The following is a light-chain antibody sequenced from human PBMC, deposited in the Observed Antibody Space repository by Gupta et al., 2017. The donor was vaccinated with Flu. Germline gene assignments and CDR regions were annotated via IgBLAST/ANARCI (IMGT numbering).Light chain of an antibody. V-gene: IGLV1-44*01. Sequence: QSALTQPPSASGTPGQRVTLSCSGSSPNIGSYTVDWYQQLPGTAPKLIMYDFSQRPSGVPARFSGSKSGTSASLAISGLQSEDEADYYCAVWDDSLSGHYVFGSGTKVTVL. CDR2: DFS. CDR3: AVWDDSLSGHYV. J-gene: IGLJ1*01. CDR1: SPNIGSYT.